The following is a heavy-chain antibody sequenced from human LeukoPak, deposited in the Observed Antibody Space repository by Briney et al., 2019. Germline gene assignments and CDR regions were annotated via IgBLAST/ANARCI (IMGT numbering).Heavy chain of an antibody. V-gene: IGHV3-23*01. D-gene: IGHD1-1*01. J-gene: IGHJ5*02. CDR2: ISGSGGST. CDR3: AKDPGSTRPAMFDP. CDR1: GFTFSSYG. Sequence: GGSLRLSCAASGFTFSSYGMSWVRQAPGKGLEWVSAISGSGGSTYYADSVKGRLTISRDNSKNTLYLQMNSLRAEDTAVYYCAKDPGSTRPAMFDPWGQGTLVTVSS.